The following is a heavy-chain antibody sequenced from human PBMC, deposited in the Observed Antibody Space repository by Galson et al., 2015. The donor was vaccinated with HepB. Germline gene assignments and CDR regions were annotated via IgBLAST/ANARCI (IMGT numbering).Heavy chain of an antibody. CDR3: ARPFIRYLSN. CDR2: IKNSGDKT. D-gene: IGHD1-1*01. Sequence: SLRLSCVASGFTFNNYDMTWVRQAPGQGLEWVSAIKNSGDKTYYADSVKGRFTISRDNSKNTLYLQMNGLRAEDKAVFYCARPFIRYLSNWGQGTLLSFSS. V-gene: IGHV3-23*01. J-gene: IGHJ4*02. CDR1: GFTFNNYD.